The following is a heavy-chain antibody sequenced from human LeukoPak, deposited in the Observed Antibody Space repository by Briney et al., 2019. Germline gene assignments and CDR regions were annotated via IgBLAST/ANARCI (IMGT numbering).Heavy chain of an antibody. V-gene: IGHV4-59*01. D-gene: IGHD4-17*01. CDR2: IYYSGST. CDR3: ARDGDATVTTGSAYYYGMGV. Sequence: SETLSLTCTVSGGSISSYYWSWIRQPPGKGLEWIGYIYYSGSTNYNPSLKSRVTISVDTSKNQFSLKLSSVTAADTAVYYCARDGDATVTTGSAYYYGMGVWGKGTTVTVSS. CDR1: GGSISSYY. J-gene: IGHJ6*04.